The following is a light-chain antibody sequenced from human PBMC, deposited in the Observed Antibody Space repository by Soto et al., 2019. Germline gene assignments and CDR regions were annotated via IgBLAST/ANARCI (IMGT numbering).Light chain of an antibody. CDR3: QHYNDWPPIT. V-gene: IGKV3-15*01. Sequence: EVVMTQSPATLSLSPGERAPLSCRASQSVSSDLAWYQQKPGQAPRLLIYGASTRATDIPARFSGGGSGTEFTLTISSLQSEDFAIYYCQHYNDWPPITFGPGTRVDFK. J-gene: IGKJ3*01. CDR1: QSVSSD. CDR2: GAS.